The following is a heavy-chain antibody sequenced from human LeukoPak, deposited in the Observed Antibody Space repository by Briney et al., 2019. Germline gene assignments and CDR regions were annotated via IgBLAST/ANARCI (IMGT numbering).Heavy chain of an antibody. CDR1: GFTFGSYG. Sequence: GGSLRLSCAASGFTFGSYGMSWVRQAPGKGLEWVSAISGSGGSTYYADSVKGRFTISRDNSKNTLYLQMNSLRAEDTAVYYCAKDPYDSSGYYYVGSVFDYWGQGTLVTVSS. J-gene: IGHJ4*02. V-gene: IGHV3-23*01. CDR2: ISGSGGST. D-gene: IGHD3-22*01. CDR3: AKDPYDSSGYYYVGSVFDY.